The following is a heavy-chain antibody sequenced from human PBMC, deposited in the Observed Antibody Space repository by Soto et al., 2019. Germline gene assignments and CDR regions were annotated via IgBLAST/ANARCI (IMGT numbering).Heavy chain of an antibody. CDR2: ISGSGGST. Sequence: EVQLLESGGGLVQPGGSLRLSCAASGFSFSSSAMSWVRQAPGKGLEWVSAISGSGGSTYYADSVKGRFTISRDHSKNTLYLQMNSLRAEDTAVYYCAKGSGNYGDYYWYFYLWGRGTLVTVSS. CDR3: AKGSGNYGDYYWYFYL. V-gene: IGHV3-23*01. J-gene: IGHJ2*01. CDR1: GFSFSSSA. D-gene: IGHD4-17*01.